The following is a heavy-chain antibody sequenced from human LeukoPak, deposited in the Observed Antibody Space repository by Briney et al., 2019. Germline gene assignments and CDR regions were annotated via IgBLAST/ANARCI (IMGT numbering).Heavy chain of an antibody. CDR3: ARGYDY. CDR2: ISYDGSNK. D-gene: IGHD1-1*01. Sequence: GRSLRLSCAASGFTFSSYAMHWVRQAPGKGLEWVAVISYDGSNKYYADSVKGRFTISRDNSKNTLYLQMNSLRAEDTAVYYCARGYDYGGQGTLVTVSS. J-gene: IGHJ4*02. CDR1: GFTFSSYA. V-gene: IGHV3-30-3*01.